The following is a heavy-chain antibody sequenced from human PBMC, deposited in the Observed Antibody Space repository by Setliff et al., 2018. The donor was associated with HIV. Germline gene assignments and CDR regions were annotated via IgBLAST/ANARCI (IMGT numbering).Heavy chain of an antibody. CDR2: FYDSGST. J-gene: IGHJ3*02. CDR1: GAFNSRYY. CDR3: ARTPTDYYDSTRLGDGFDI. D-gene: IGHD3-22*01. V-gene: IGHV4-59*08. Sequence: SETLSLTCTVSGAFNSRYYWSWIRQPPGKGLEWIGYFYDSGSTYYNPSLKSRVTISVDTSKKQLSLKLTSVTAADTAVYYCARTPTDYYDSTRLGDGFDIWGQGTVVTVS.